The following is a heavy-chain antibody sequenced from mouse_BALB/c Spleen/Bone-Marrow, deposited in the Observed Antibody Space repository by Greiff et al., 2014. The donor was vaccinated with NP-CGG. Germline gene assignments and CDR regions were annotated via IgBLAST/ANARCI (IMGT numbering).Heavy chain of an antibody. CDR1: GYTFTSSW. D-gene: IGHD2-14*01. CDR3: ARAYRFWYFDV. V-gene: IGHV1S130*01. CDR2: IHPNSGNT. Sequence: QVQLQQSGSVLVRPGASVELSCKASGYTFTSSWMHWAKQRPGQGLEWIGDIHPNSGNTNYNAKFRGKATLTVDTSSNTAYVDLSSLTSEDAAFYYCARAYRFWYFDVWGAGTTVTVSA. J-gene: IGHJ1*01.